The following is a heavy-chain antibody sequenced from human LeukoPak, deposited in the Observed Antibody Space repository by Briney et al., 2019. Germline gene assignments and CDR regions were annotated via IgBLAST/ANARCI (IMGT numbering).Heavy chain of an antibody. CDR1: GFTFSSYA. D-gene: IGHD6-13*01. V-gene: IGHV3-23*01. CDR2: ISGSGGST. Sequence: GGSLRLSCAAPGFTFSSYAMSWVRQAPGKGLEWVSAISGSGGSTYYADSVKGRFTISRDNSKNTLYLQMNSLGAEDTAVYYCAKDSASIAAGEIDPWGQGTLVTVSS. J-gene: IGHJ5*02. CDR3: AKDSASIAAGEIDP.